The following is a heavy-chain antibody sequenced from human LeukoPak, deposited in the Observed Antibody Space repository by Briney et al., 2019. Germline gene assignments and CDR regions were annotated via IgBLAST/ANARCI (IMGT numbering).Heavy chain of an antibody. CDR2: IWYDGSNE. D-gene: IGHD1-26*01. V-gene: IGHV3-33*01. CDR3: ARVGYSGSYSSDY. Sequence: PGGSLRLSCAASGFTFSNYGMHWVRQAPGKGLEWVAVIWYDGSNEYYADSVKGRFTIPRDNSKNTLYLQMNSLRAEDTAVFYCARVGYSGSYSSDYWGQGTLVTVSS. J-gene: IGHJ4*02. CDR1: GFTFSNYG.